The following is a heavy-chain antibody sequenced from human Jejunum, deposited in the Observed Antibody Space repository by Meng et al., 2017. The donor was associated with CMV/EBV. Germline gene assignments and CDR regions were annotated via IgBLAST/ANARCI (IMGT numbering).Heavy chain of an antibody. CDR2: VTWNGGRI. D-gene: IGHD3-3*01. Sequence: TFDDYGMSWVRQAPGKGLEWVSGVTWNGGRIGYADSVKGRFTISRDNAKNSLYLQMDSLRAEDTALYYCARGSGRLLEWLEYYFAYWGQGTLVTVSS. CDR1: TFDDYG. CDR3: ARGSGRLLEWLEYYFAY. J-gene: IGHJ4*02. V-gene: IGHV3-20*03.